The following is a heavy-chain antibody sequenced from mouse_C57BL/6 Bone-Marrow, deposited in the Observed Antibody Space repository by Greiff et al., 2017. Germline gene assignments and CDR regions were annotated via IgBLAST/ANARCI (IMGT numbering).Heavy chain of an antibody. CDR3: ASYYGSSYPGWFAY. CDR1: GYTFTSYG. V-gene: IGHV1-81*01. J-gene: IGHJ3*01. D-gene: IGHD1-1*01. CDR2: IYPTSGNT. Sequence: VQLQESGAELARPGASVQLSCKASGYTFTSYGISWVKQRTGQGLEWIGEIYPTSGNTYYNAKFKGKATLTADKSSSTAYMELRSLTSEDSAVYFCASYYGSSYPGWFAYWGQGTLVTVSA.